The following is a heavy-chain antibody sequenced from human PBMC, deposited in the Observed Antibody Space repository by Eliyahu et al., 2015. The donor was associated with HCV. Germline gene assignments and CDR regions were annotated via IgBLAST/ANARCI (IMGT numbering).Heavy chain of an antibody. CDR3: ARSLGDYTDYYGMDV. CDR1: GDSINXYY. V-gene: IGHV4-59*01. J-gene: IGHJ6*02. D-gene: IGHD4-17*01. CDR2: IYFTXHT. Sequence: QVQLHQSGPGLVKPSGTLSLTCTVXGDSINXYYWXWIXQPPGKXLDWIGXIYFTXHTSYNPSLRSRVAISLDKSKNQFSLNLFSVTAADTAVYYCARSLGDYTDYYGMDVWGQGTTVTVSS.